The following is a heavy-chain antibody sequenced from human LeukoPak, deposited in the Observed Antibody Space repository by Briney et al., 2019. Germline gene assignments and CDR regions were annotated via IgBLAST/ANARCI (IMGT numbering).Heavy chain of an antibody. J-gene: IGHJ1*01. Sequence: SETPSLTCTVSGGSISSSSYYWGWIRQPPGKGLEWIGSIYYSGSTYYNPSLKSRVTISVDTSKNQFSLKLSSVTAADTAVYYCASTADYYGSGSYQHWGQGTLVTVSS. CDR2: IYYSGST. CDR1: GGSISSSSYY. CDR3: ASTADYYGSGSYQH. D-gene: IGHD3-10*01. V-gene: IGHV4-39*01.